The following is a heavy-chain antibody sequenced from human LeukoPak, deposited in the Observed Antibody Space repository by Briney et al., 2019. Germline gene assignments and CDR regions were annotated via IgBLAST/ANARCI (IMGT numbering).Heavy chain of an antibody. CDR2: LYASGAT. V-gene: IGHV4-59*01. Sequence: SETLSLTCSVAGDSISDYYYNWIRQAPGKGLEWIGYLYASGATKSNPSLKSRVTISVDASKNQFTLSLNSVTTADTAVYYCAREVVWKQFSHGVDVWGQGTTVIVSS. CDR1: GDSISDYY. J-gene: IGHJ6*02. CDR3: AREVVWKQFSHGVDV. D-gene: IGHD2-8*02.